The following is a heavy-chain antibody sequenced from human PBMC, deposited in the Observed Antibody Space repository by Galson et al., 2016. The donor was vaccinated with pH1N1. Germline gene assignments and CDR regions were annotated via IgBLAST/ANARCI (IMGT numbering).Heavy chain of an antibody. V-gene: IGHV1-69*13. Sequence: SVKVSCKASGGTFGSYGINWVRQAPGQGLEWMGGIIPIFNTTKYAQNFQGRVTITADELTTTAYMELTSLRSDDTAMYFCAREDYYDTDLSDWYFDIWGRGTLLTVSS. CDR2: IIPIFNTT. CDR3: AREDYYDTDLSDWYFDI. D-gene: IGHD3-22*01. CDR1: GGTFGSYG. J-gene: IGHJ2*01.